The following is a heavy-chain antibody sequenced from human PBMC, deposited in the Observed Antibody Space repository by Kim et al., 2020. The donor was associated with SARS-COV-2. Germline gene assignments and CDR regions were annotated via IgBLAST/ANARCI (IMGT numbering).Heavy chain of an antibody. CDR3: ARGLPSPS. V-gene: IGHV3-11*01. J-gene: IGHJ5*02. D-gene: IGHD6-6*01. CDR2: GSTI. Sequence: GSTIYYADAVKRRFTISRDNAKTSLYLQMNSLRAEDTAVYYCARGLPSPSWGQGTLVTVSS.